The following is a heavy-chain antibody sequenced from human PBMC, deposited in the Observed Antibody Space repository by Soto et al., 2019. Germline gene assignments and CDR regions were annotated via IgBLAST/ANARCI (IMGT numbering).Heavy chain of an antibody. Sequence: SATLSLTCTVSGGSISSSSYYWGWIRQPPGKGLEWIGSIYYSGSTYYNPSLKSRVTISVDTSKNQFSLKLSSVTAADTAVYYCARRIAARQYYYYGMDVWGQGTTVTVSS. CDR1: GGSISSSSYY. CDR2: IYYSGST. CDR3: ARRIAARQYYYYGMDV. V-gene: IGHV4-39*01. J-gene: IGHJ6*02. D-gene: IGHD6-6*01.